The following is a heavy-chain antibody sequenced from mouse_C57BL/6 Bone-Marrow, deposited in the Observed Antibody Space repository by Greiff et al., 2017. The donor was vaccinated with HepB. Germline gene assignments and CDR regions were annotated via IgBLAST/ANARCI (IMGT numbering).Heavy chain of an antibody. J-gene: IGHJ1*03. Sequence: VQLQQPGAELVKPGASVKLSCKASGYTFTSYWMHWVKQRPGRGLEWIGRIDPNSGGTKYNEKFKSKATLTVDKPSSTAYMQLSSLTSEDSAVYYCARSLYYYGSSYWYFDVWGTGTTVTVSS. CDR1: GYTFTSYW. CDR3: ARSLYYYGSSYWYFDV. V-gene: IGHV1-72*01. CDR2: IDPNSGGT. D-gene: IGHD1-1*01.